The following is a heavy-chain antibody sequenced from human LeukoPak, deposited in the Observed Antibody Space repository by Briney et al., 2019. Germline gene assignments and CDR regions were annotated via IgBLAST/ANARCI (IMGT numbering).Heavy chain of an antibody. D-gene: IGHD6-13*01. V-gene: IGHV3-7*01. CDR1: ELTFISYG. J-gene: IGHJ6*02. CDR2: IKQDGSEK. CDR3: ARTLAAAGYYYYYYGMDV. Sequence: GGSLRLSFAASELTFISYGMSWVRKAQGKGLEWVANIKQDGSEKYYVDSVKGRFTISRDNAKNSLYLQMNSPRAEDTAVYYCARTLAAAGYYYYYYGMDVWGQGTTVTVSS.